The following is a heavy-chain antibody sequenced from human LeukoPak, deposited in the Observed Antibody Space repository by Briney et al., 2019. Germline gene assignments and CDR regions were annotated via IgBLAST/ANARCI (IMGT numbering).Heavy chain of an antibody. CDR2: ISSSSITI. D-gene: IGHD2-15*01. J-gene: IGHJ4*02. V-gene: IGHV3-48*04. CDR1: GFTFSSYS. CDR3: ARDRGGSYSAIDY. Sequence: GGSLRLSCAASGFTFSSYSLNWVRQAPGKGLEWVSFISSSSITIYYADSVKGRFAISRDNAEKSLYLQMNSLRAEDTAVYYCARDRGGSYSAIDYWGQGTLVTVSS.